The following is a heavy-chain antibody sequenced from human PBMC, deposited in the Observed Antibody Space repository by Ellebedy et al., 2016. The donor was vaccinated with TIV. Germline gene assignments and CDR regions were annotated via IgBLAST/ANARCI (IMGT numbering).Heavy chain of an antibody. Sequence: ASVKVSCKASGYTFTGYYMHWVRQAPGQGLEWMGWINPNSGGTNYAQKFQGRVTMTRDTSISTAYMELSRLRSDDTAVYYCARSPSPYIPDFDYWGQGTLVTVSS. D-gene: IGHD1-1*01. CDR1: GYTFTGYY. CDR2: INPNSGGT. J-gene: IGHJ4*02. CDR3: ARSPSPYIPDFDY. V-gene: IGHV1-2*02.